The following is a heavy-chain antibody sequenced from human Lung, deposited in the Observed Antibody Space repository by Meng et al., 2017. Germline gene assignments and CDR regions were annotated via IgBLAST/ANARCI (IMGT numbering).Heavy chain of an antibody. V-gene: IGHV4-30-4*01. CDR3: ARGQKGYFDL. CDR1: GGSISSSNYY. Sequence: QVHRQESGPGLVKPSQTLSLTCTVSGGSISSSNYYWSWIRQPPGKGLEWSGHIYNSGSTYYNPSLKSRITISVDTSKNQFSLKLSSVTAADTAVYYCARGQKGYFDLWGLGTLVTVSS. J-gene: IGHJ2*01. CDR2: IYNSGST.